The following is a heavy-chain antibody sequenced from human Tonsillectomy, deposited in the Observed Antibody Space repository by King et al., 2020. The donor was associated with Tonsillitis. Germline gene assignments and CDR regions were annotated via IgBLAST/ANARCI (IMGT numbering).Heavy chain of an antibody. CDR1: GGSISSYY. D-gene: IGHD3-10*01. J-gene: IGHJ5*02. CDR2: IYYNGST. V-gene: IGHV4-59*01. CDR3: ARDRSGFYYGSGSPAHWFDP. Sequence: MQLQESGPGLVKPSETLSLTCTVSGGSISSYYWSWIRQPPGKGLEWIGCIYYNGSTNYNPSLKSRVTISVDPSKNQFSLKLISVTAADTAVYFCARDRSGFYYGSGSPAHWFDPWGQGTLVTVSS.